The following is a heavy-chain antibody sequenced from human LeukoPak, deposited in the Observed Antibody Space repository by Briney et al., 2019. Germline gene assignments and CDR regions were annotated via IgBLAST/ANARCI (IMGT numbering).Heavy chain of an antibody. J-gene: IGHJ4*02. CDR1: GFTVSSNY. Sequence: GGSLRLSCAAPGFTVSSNYMSWVRQAPGKGLEWVSVIYSGGSTYYADSVKGRFTISRDNSKNTLYLQMNSLRAEDTAVYYCARVPHYYDSSGFDYWGQGTLVTVSS. D-gene: IGHD3-22*01. V-gene: IGHV3-66*01. CDR3: ARVPHYYDSSGFDY. CDR2: IYSGGST.